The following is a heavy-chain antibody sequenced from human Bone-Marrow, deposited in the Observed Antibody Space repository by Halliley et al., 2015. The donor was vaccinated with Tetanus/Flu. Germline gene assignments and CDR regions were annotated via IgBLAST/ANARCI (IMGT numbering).Heavy chain of an antibody. J-gene: IGHJ4*02. CDR3: ARGGCLKSGTPFDY. Sequence: TLSLTCTVSGGSMSSDFWTWIRQSPGRGLEWIGYIYYSGSTNYNASLKSRVTISVDTSKNHFSLQLTSVTAADTAVYYCARGGCLKSGTPFDYWGQGILVTVSS. D-gene: IGHD2-2*01. CDR2: IYYSGST. V-gene: IGHV4-59*01. CDR1: GGSMSSDF.